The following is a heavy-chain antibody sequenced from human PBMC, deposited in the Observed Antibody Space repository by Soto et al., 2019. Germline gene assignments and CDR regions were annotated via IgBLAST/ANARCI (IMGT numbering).Heavy chain of an antibody. Sequence: PSETLSLTCTVSGGSISSYYWSWIRQPPGKGLEWIGYIYYSGSTNYNPSLKSRVTISLDTSKNQFSLKLSSVTAADTAVYYCARDPYYDSSGYYSWFDPWGQGTLVTVSS. J-gene: IGHJ5*02. CDR2: IYYSGST. CDR1: GGSISSYY. V-gene: IGHV4-59*01. D-gene: IGHD3-22*01. CDR3: ARDPYYDSSGYYSWFDP.